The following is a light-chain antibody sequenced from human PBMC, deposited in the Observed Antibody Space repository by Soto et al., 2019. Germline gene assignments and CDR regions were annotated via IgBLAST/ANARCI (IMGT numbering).Light chain of an antibody. CDR2: DAS. V-gene: IGKV3-11*01. J-gene: IGKJ1*01. CDR1: QSISSL. Sequence: ETVLTQSPATLSLSPGERATLSCRASQSISSLLAWYQQKPGQAPRLLIYDASNRATGIPARFSGSGSGTDFTLTISSLEPEDFAVYYCQQRSNWPRTFGQGTKVEIK. CDR3: QQRSNWPRT.